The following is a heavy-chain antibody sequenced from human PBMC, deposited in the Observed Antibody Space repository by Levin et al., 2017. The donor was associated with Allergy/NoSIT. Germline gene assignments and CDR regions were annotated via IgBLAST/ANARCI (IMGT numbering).Heavy chain of an antibody. CDR1: GGTFSSYA. CDR3: AGGVPAGNFDY. Sequence: VASVKVSCKASGGTFSSYAISWVRQAPGQGLEWMGGIIPIFGTANYAQKFQGRVTITADESTSTAYMELSSLRSEDTAVYYCAGGVPAGNFDYWGQGTLVTVSS. V-gene: IGHV1-69*13. J-gene: IGHJ4*02. D-gene: IGHD2-2*01. CDR2: IIPIFGTA.